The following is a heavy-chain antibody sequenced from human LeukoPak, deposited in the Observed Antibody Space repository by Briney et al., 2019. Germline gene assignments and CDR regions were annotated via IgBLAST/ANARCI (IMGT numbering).Heavy chain of an antibody. CDR3: ARALGYHLLTTGD. D-gene: IGHD2-2*01. J-gene: IGHJ4*02. CDR2: ISSSSSYI. Sequence: GGSLRLSCAASGFTFSSYSMNWVRQAPGKGLEWVSSISSSSSYIYYADSVKGRFTISRDNAKNSLYLQMNSLRAEDTAVYYCARALGYHLLTTGDWGQGTLVTVSS. CDR1: GFTFSSYS. V-gene: IGHV3-21*01.